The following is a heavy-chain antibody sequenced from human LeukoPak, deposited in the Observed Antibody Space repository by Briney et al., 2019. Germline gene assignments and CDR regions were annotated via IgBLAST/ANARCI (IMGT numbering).Heavy chain of an antibody. Sequence: PSETLSLTCTVSGGSISSYYWSWIRQPPGKGLEWIGYIYYSGSTNYNPPLKSRVTISVDTSKNQFSLKLSSVTAADTAVYYCARAAHGQWLGPGRYDYWGQGTLVTVSS. CDR1: GGSISSYY. V-gene: IGHV4-59*01. CDR3: ARAAHGQWLGPGRYDY. CDR2: IYYSGST. J-gene: IGHJ4*02. D-gene: IGHD6-19*01.